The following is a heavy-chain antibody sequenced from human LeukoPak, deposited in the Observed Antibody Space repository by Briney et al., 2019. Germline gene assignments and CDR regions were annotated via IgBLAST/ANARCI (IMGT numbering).Heavy chain of an antibody. CDR3: ARQRTIVVVPAAIGPRDYYYGMDV. Sequence: GSLRLSCAASGFTFSSYSMNWVRQAPGKGLEWVSSISSSSSYIYYADSVKGRFTISRDNAKNSLYLQMNSLRAEDTAVYYCARQRTIVVVPAAIGPRDYYYGMDVWGQGTTVTVSS. V-gene: IGHV3-21*01. D-gene: IGHD2-2*02. CDR1: GFTFSSYS. CDR2: ISSSSSYI. J-gene: IGHJ6*02.